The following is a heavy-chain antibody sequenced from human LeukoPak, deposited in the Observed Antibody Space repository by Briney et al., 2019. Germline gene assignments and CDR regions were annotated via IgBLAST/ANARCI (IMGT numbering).Heavy chain of an antibody. D-gene: IGHD7-27*01. CDR2: ISGSGGST. CDR1: GFTFSSYA. V-gene: IGHV3-23*01. Sequence: GGSLRLSCAASGFTFSSYAMSWVRQAPGKGLEWVSAISGSGGSTYYADSVKGRFTISRDNSKNTLYLQMNSLRAEDTAVYYCAKVHRSTGAPGYFDYWGQGTLVTVSS. J-gene: IGHJ4*02. CDR3: AKVHRSTGAPGYFDY.